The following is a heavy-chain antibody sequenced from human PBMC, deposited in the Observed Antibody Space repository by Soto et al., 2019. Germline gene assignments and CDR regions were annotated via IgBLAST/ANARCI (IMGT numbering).Heavy chain of an antibody. J-gene: IGHJ4*02. CDR1: GFTFSNYW. Sequence: EVQLVESGGGLVQPGGSLRLSCAGSGFTFSNYWMSWVRQAPGKGLEWVANIKKDGSEKKYVDSVKGRFTISRDNAKNSLYLQMNSLRVEDTAVYYCARDGTLTSPTLLYWGRGTLVTVSS. D-gene: IGHD1-1*01. CDR2: IKKDGSEK. V-gene: IGHV3-7*04. CDR3: ARDGTLTSPTLLY.